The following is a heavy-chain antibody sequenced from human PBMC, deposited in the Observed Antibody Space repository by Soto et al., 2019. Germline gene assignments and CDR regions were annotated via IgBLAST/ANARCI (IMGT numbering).Heavy chain of an antibody. V-gene: IGHV1-69*02. CDR2: IIPILGIA. CDR1: GGTFSSYT. D-gene: IGHD1-1*01. Sequence: QVQLVQSGAEVKKPGSSVKVSCKASGGTFSSYTISWVRQAPGQGLEWMGRIIPILGIANYAQKFQGRVTIPADKSTSTAYMELSSLRSEDTAVYYCARDGYNSNYFDYWGQGTLVTVSS. CDR3: ARDGYNSNYFDY. J-gene: IGHJ4*02.